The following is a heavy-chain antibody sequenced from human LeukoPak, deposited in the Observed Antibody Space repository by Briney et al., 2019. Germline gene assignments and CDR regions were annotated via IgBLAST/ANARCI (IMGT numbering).Heavy chain of an antibody. Sequence: GSSVKVSCKASGGTFSSYAISWVRQAPGQGLEWMGRIIPILGIANYAQKFQGRVTITADKSTSTAYMELRSLRSDDTAVYYCARPEDYDSSGYPYGYWGQGTLVTVSS. CDR1: GGTFSSYA. D-gene: IGHD3-22*01. V-gene: IGHV1-69*04. CDR2: IIPILGIA. CDR3: ARPEDYDSSGYPYGY. J-gene: IGHJ4*02.